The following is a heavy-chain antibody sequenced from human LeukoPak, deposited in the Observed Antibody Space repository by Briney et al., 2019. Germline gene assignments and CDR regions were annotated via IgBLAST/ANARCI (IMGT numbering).Heavy chain of an antibody. V-gene: IGHV4-39*07. Sequence: NASETLSLTCTVSGGSISSSSYYWGWIRQPPGKGLEWIGSIYYSGSTYYNPSLKSRVTISVDTSKNQFSLKLSSVTAADTAVYYCARAATRLVNGDYVLRWFDPWGQGTLVTVSS. CDR3: ARAATRLVNGDYVLRWFDP. D-gene: IGHD4-17*01. J-gene: IGHJ5*02. CDR2: IYYSGST. CDR1: GGSISSSSYY.